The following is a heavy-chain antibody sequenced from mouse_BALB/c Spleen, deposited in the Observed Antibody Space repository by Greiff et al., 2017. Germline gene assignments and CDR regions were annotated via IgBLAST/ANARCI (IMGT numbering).Heavy chain of an antibody. CDR2: INPSSGYT. CDR1: GYTFTSYT. J-gene: IGHJ4*01. V-gene: IGHV1-4*02. Sequence: VQLVESAAELARPGASVKMSCKASGYTFTSYTMHWVKQRPGQGLEWIGYINPSSGYTEYNQKFKDKTTLTADKSSSTAYMQLSSLTSEDSAVYYCARAPYYAMDYWGQGTSVTVSS. CDR3: ARAPYYAMDY.